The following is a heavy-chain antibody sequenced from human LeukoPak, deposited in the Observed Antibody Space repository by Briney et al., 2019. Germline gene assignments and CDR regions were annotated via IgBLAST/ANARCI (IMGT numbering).Heavy chain of an antibody. V-gene: IGHV4-39*01. CDR1: GDSVSSSSYY. CDR3: ARQTLRYNWNAPSQKAFDI. J-gene: IGHJ3*02. CDR2: IYYSGAT. Sequence: SETLSLTCTVSGDSVSSSSYYWVWIRQPPGKGLEWIGNIYYSGATYYNPSLKSRVIISIDTSKNQFSLRLTSVTAVDTAVYYCARQTLRYNWNAPSQKAFDIWGQGTMVTVSS. D-gene: IGHD1-1*01.